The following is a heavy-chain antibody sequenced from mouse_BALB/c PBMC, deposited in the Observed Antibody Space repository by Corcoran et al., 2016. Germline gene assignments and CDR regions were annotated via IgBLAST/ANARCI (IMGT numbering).Heavy chain of an antibody. V-gene: IGHV14-3*02. Sequence: EVQLQQSGAELVKPGASVKLSCTASGFNIKDTYMHWVKQRPEQGLEWIGRIDPANGNTKYDPKFQGKATITADTSSNTDYLQLSSLTSEDTAVYYCASWDWYFDVWGAGTSVTVSS. J-gene: IGHJ1*01. CDR2: IDPANGNT. CDR1: GFNIKDTY. CDR3: ASWDWYFDV.